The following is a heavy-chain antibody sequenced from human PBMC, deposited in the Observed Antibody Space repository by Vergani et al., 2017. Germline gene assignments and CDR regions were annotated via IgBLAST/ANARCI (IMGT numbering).Heavy chain of an antibody. D-gene: IGHD1-26*01. CDR2: IYYSGST. CDR3: ARVPLSGSYPHFDY. CDR1: GGSISSGGYY. Sequence: QLQLQESGPGLVKPSETLSLTCTVSGGSISSGGYYWSWIRQPPGKGLEWIGYIYYSGSTNYNPSLKSRVTISVDTSKNQFSLKLSSVTAADTAVYYCARVPLSGSYPHFDYWGQGTLITVSS. V-gene: IGHV4-61*08. J-gene: IGHJ4*02.